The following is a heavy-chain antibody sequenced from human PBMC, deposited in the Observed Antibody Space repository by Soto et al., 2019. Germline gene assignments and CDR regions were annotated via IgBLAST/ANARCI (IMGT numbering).Heavy chain of an antibody. D-gene: IGHD2-15*01. J-gene: IGHJ3*02. CDR1: GFSFSTYA. CDR3: AKWTDTVIEAALAGGAFDI. CDR2: ISTSGATT. Sequence: GGSLRLSCAASGFSFSTYALTWVRQAPGKGLEWVSGISTSGATTYYADSVKGRFTISRGNSKNTVFLQMTSLRAEDTALYYCAKWTDTVIEAALAGGAFDIWGQGTMVTVSS. V-gene: IGHV3-23*01.